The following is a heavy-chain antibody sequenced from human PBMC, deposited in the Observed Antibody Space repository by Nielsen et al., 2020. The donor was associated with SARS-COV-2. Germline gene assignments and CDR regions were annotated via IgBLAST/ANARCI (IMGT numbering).Heavy chain of an antibody. CDR3: AKVFGNVCPYN. J-gene: IGHJ4*02. D-gene: IGHD3-10*02. V-gene: IGHV3-33*06. Sequence: GGSLRLSCAASGFTFSSYGMHWVRQAPGKGLEWVAVIWYDGSNKYYADSVKGRFTISRDNSKNTLYLQMNSLTAEDTAVYYCAKVFGNVCPYNWGQGTLVTVSS. CDR2: IWYDGSNK. CDR1: GFTFSSYG.